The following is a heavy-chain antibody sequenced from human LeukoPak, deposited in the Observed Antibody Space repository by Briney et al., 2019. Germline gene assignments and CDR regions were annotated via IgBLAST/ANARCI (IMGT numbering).Heavy chain of an antibody. CDR1: GGSISSYY. CDR2: IYYSGST. J-gene: IGHJ5*02. D-gene: IGHD1-26*01. V-gene: IGHV4-59*08. CDR3: ARQWAQGWFDP. Sequence: PSETLSLTCTVSGGSISSYYWSWIRQPPGKGLEWIGYIYYSGSTNYNPSLKSRVTISVDTSKNQFSLKLSSVTAADTAVYYCARQWAQGWFDPWGQGTLVTVSS.